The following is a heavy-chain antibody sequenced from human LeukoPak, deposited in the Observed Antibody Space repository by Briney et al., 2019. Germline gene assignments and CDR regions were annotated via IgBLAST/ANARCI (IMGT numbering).Heavy chain of an antibody. CDR3: AKDFFGSGSYNWFDP. CDR2: ISGSGGST. D-gene: IGHD3-10*01. Sequence: GGSLRFSCAASGFTFSSYAMSWVRQAPGKGLEWVSAISGSGGSTYYADSVKGRFTISRDNSKNTLYLQMNSLRAEDTAVYYCAKDFFGSGSYNWFDPWGQGTLVTVSS. V-gene: IGHV3-23*01. J-gene: IGHJ5*02. CDR1: GFTFSSYA.